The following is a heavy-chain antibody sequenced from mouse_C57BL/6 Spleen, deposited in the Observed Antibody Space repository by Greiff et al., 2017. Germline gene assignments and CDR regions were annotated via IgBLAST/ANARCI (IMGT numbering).Heavy chain of an antibody. V-gene: IGHV1-54*01. CDR2: INPGSGGT. J-gene: IGHJ4*01. CDR1: GYAFTNYL. D-gene: IGHD1-1*01. Sequence: QVQLMESGAELVRPGTSVKVSCKASGYAFTNYLIEWVKQRPGQGLEWIGVINPGSGGTNYNEKFKGKATLTADKSSSTAYMQLSSLTSEDSAVYFCARYPLTSGYAMDYWGQGTSVTVSS. CDR3: ARYPLTSGYAMDY.